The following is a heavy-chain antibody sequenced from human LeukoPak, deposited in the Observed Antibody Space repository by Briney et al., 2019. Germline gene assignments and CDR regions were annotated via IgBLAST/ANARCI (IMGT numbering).Heavy chain of an antibody. CDR3: ARLRGSRRLRYQGEIDY. CDR1: GGSISSYY. D-gene: IGHD3-9*01. J-gene: IGHJ4*02. V-gene: IGHV4-59*01. CDR2: IYYSGST. Sequence: SETLSLTCTVSGGSISSYYWSWIRQPPGKGLEWIGYIYYSGSTNYNPSLKSRVTISVDTSKNQFSLKLTSVTAADTAVYYCARLRGSRRLRYQGEIDYWGLGILVTVSS.